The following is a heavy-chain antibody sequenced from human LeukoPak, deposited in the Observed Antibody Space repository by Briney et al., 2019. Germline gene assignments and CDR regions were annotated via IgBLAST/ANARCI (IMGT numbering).Heavy chain of an antibody. CDR1: GGSISSGGYS. CDR3: ARGLLVPAARGGAWFDP. J-gene: IGHJ5*02. V-gene: IGHV4-30-2*01. Sequence: PSETLSLTCTVSGGSISSGGYSWSWIRQPPGKGLEWIGYIYHSGSTNYNPSLKSRVTISVDTSKNQFSLKLSSVTAADTAVYYCARGLLVPAARGGAWFDPWGQGTLVTVSS. CDR2: IYHSGST. D-gene: IGHD2-2*01.